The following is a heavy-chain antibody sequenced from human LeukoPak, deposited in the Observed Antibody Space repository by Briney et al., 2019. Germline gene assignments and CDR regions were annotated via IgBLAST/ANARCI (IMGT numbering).Heavy chain of an antibody. CDR3: AASGAGATDR. CDR1: GFTFSSYA. V-gene: IGHV3-23*01. D-gene: IGHD1-1*01. Sequence: GGALRLSCSASGFTFSSYAMSWVRQAPGKGLEWVSIINGSGDSTYYADSVKGRFTISRDNSKNTLYLQMNSLRAEDTAVYYCAASGAGATDRWGQGTLVTVSS. CDR2: INGSGDST. J-gene: IGHJ4*02.